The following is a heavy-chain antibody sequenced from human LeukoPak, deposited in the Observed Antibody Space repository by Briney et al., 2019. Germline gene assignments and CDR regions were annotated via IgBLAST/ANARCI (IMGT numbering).Heavy chain of an antibody. D-gene: IGHD2-21*01. J-gene: IGHJ5*02. CDR2: INHSGST. V-gene: IGHV4-34*01. Sequence: SETLSLTCAVYGGSFSGFSWSWVRQPPGKGLEWIGEINHSGSTNYNPSLKSRVTISVDTSKNQFSLKLSSVTAADTAVYYCARLLGSHINYFDPWGQGTLVTVSS. CDR1: GGSFSGFS. CDR3: ARLLGSHINYFDP.